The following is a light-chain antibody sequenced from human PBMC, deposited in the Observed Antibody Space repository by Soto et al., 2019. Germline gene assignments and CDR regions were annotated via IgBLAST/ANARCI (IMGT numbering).Light chain of an antibody. CDR1: SSDVGAYNY. V-gene: IGLV2-14*01. CDR3: ASYTSSNTWV. Sequence: QSALTQPASVSGSPGQSITISCTGTSSDVGAYNYVSWYQQHPGKAPKLMIYEVTKRPSGVSNRFSASKSANTASLTISGLQADDEADYYCASYTSSNTWVFGGGTKVTVL. J-gene: IGLJ3*02. CDR2: EVT.